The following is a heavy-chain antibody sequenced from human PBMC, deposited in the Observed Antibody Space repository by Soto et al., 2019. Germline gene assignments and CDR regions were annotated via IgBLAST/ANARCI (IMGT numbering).Heavy chain of an antibody. CDR2: ISAYNGNT. D-gene: IGHD6-13*01. CDR3: ARESAAGTENWFDP. CDR1: GYTFTSYG. V-gene: IGHV1-18*01. J-gene: IGHJ5*02. Sequence: RKRGASVKVSCKASGYTFTSYGISWVRQAPGQGLEWMGWISAYNGNTNYAQKLQGRVTMTTDTSTSTAYMELRSLSPDDTAVYYCARESAAGTENWFDPWGQGTLVTVSS.